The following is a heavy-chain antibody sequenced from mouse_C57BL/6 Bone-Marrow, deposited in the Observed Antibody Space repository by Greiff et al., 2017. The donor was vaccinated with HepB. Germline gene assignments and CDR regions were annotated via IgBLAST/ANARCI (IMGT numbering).Heavy chain of an antibody. J-gene: IGHJ2*01. Sequence: DVQLVESGGGLVKPGGSLKLSCAASGFTFSDYGMHWVRQAPEKGLEWVAYISSGSSTIYYADTVKGRFTISRDNAKNTLFLQMTSLRSEDTAMYYCARGNWDYFDYWGQGTTLTVSS. CDR3: ARGNWDYFDY. CDR2: ISSGSSTI. D-gene: IGHD4-1*01. CDR1: GFTFSDYG. V-gene: IGHV5-17*01.